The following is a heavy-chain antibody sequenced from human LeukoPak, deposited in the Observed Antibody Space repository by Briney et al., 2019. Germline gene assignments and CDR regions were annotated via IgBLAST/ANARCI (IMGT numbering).Heavy chain of an antibody. Sequence: GGSLRLSCAASGFTFDDYAMHWVRQVPGKSLEWVSLISWNGVSTYYGVSVKGRFTISRDDSKNSLFLQMNSLRSEDSALYYCAASDGEQQLALWGQGTLVTVSS. CDR2: ISWNGVST. CDR3: AASDGEQQLAL. CDR1: GFTFDDYA. D-gene: IGHD6-13*01. V-gene: IGHV3-43*01. J-gene: IGHJ4*02.